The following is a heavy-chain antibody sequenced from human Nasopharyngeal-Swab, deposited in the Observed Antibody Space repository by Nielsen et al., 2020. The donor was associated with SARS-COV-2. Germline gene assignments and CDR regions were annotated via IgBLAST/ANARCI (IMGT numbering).Heavy chain of an antibody. CDR2: ISSSSSYI. V-gene: IGHV3-21*01. D-gene: IGHD3-16*02. CDR1: GFTFSSYS. CDR3: ARVMITFGGDIVILRNAFDI. J-gene: IGHJ3*02. Sequence: GESLKISCAASGFTFSSYSMNWVRQAPGKGLEWVSSISSSSSYIYYADSVKGRFTISRDNAKNSLYLQMNSLRAEDTAVYYCARVMITFGGDIVILRNAFDIWGQGTMVTVSS.